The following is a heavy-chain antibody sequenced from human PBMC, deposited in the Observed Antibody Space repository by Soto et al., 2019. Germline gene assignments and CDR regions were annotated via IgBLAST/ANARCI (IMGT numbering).Heavy chain of an antibody. CDR3: ARGIMITFGGVIVMNAFDI. Sequence: EVQLVESGGGLVQPGGSLRLSCAASGFTFSSYSMNWVRQAPGKGLEWVSYISSSSSTIYYADSVKGRFTISRDNAKNSLYLEMNRLRAEDTAVYYCARGIMITFGGVIVMNAFDIWGQGTMVTVSS. CDR1: GFTFSSYS. V-gene: IGHV3-48*01. D-gene: IGHD3-16*02. J-gene: IGHJ3*02. CDR2: ISSSSSTI.